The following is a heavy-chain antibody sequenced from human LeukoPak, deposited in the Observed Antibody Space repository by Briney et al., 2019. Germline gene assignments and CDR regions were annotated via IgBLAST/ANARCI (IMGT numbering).Heavy chain of an antibody. J-gene: IGHJ4*02. CDR1: GFTFSSYG. D-gene: IGHD1-26*01. CDR2: ISYDGSNK. V-gene: IGHV3-30*19. Sequence: GGSLRLSCAASGFTFSSYGMHWVRQAPGKGLEWVAVISYDGSNKYYADSVKGRFTISRDNSKNTLYLQMNSLRAEDTAVYYCARDGRVGATHGFDYWGQGTLVTVSS. CDR3: ARDGRVGATHGFDY.